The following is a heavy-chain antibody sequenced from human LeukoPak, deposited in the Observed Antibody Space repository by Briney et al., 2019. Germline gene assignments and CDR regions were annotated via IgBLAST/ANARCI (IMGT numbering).Heavy chain of an antibody. CDR3: ARHRSGSSWFAP. CDR2: VFDSGST. V-gene: IGHV4-59*08. D-gene: IGHD6-19*01. Sequence: SETLSLTCGVSGGSISSYYWSWIRQPPGKGLEWIGYVFDSGSTNYNPSLKSRVTISVDASKSQFSLRLSSVTAADTAVYYCARHRSGSSWFAPWGQGTLVTVSS. J-gene: IGHJ5*02. CDR1: GGSISSYY.